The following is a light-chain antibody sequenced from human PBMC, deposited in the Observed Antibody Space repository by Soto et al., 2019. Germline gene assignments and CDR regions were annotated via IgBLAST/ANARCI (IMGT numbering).Light chain of an antibody. CDR2: EVS. CDR1: SSDVGGYNY. V-gene: IGLV2-14*01. J-gene: IGLJ1*01. Sequence: QSVLTQPASVSGSPGQSITISCTGASSDVGGYNYVSWYQHYTGKAPKLIIYEVSNRPSGVSNRFSGSKSGNTASLTISGLQAEDEADYYCSSYTSSSTPYVFGTGTKLTVL. CDR3: SSYTSSSTPYV.